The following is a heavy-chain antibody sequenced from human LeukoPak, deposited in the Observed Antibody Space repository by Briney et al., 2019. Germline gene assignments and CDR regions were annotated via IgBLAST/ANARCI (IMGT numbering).Heavy chain of an antibody. CDR3: ARDPDSSGWYYFDY. CDR2: ISSSSSSI. V-gene: IGHV3-21*06. J-gene: IGHJ4*02. Sequence: GGSLRLSCAGSGFTFSGHSMNWVRQAPGKGLEWVSFISSSSSSIYYADAVKGRFTSSRDDANNSLYLQMNSLRAEDTAVYYCARDPDSSGWYYFDYWGQGSLVTVSS. CDR1: GFTFSGHS. D-gene: IGHD6-19*01.